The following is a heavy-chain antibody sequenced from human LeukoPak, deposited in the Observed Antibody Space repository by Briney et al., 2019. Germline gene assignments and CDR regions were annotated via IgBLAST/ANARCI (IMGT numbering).Heavy chain of an antibody. Sequence: SETLSLTCAVYGGSFSGYYWSWIRQPPGKGLEWIGEINHSGSTNCNPSLKSRVTISVDTSKNQFSLKLSSVTAADTAVYYCARDSLASIVVVPAATDYFDYWGQGTLVTVSS. D-gene: IGHD2-2*01. J-gene: IGHJ4*02. CDR1: GGSFSGYY. CDR2: INHSGST. CDR3: ARDSLASIVVVPAATDYFDY. V-gene: IGHV4-34*01.